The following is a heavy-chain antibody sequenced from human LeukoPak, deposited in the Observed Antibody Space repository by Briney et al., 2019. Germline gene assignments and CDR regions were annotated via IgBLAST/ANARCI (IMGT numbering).Heavy chain of an antibody. Sequence: GASVKVSCKASGYTFTGHCMHWVRQAPGQGLEGLGRINPNSGGKSNAQKFQGRVNKTRDTSISTAYMELSRLRSDDTAVYYCARGFGVLWFGELLPYNWFDPWGQGTLVTVSS. CDR1: GYTFTGHC. CDR2: INPNSGGK. CDR3: ARGFGVLWFGELLPYNWFDP. V-gene: IGHV1-2*06. D-gene: IGHD3-10*01. J-gene: IGHJ5*02.